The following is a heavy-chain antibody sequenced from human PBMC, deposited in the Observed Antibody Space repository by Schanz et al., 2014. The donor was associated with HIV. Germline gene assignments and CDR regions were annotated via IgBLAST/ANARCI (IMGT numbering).Heavy chain of an antibody. CDR1: GFTFSNFA. CDR3: ASQYSSSSQLED. V-gene: IGHV3-33*08. D-gene: IGHD6-6*01. Sequence: VQMLESGGGSVQPGGSLRLSCAASGFTFSNFAMSWVRQAPGKGLEWVAVIWNDGSNTFYADSVKGRFTISRDIAKNSVYLQMISVRAEDTAVYYCASQYSSSSQLEDWGQGTLVTVSS. J-gene: IGHJ4*02. CDR2: IWNDGSNT.